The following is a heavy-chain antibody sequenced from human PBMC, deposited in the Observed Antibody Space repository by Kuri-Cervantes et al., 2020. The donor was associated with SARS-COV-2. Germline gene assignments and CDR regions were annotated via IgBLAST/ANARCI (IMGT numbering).Heavy chain of an antibody. Sequence: SQTLSLTCAVSGYSISSGYYWGWIRQPPGKGLEWIGSIYYSGSTYYNPSLKSRVTISVDTAKNQFSLKLSSVTAADTAVYYCARHLRGVSIFGVVTTGNHFDYWGQGTLVTVSS. CDR2: IYYSGST. J-gene: IGHJ4*02. CDR1: GYSISSGYY. D-gene: IGHD3-3*01. V-gene: IGHV4-38-2*01. CDR3: ARHLRGVSIFGVVTTGNHFDY.